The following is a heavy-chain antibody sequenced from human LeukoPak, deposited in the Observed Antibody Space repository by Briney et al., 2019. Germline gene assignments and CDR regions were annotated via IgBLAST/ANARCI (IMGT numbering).Heavy chain of an antibody. Sequence: GRSLRLSCVASGFTFDDYAMHWVRQAPGKGLEWVSGISWNSGRIGYADSVKGRFTISRDNAKNSLYLQMNSLRAEDMALYYCAKDMCSSGCNFGYWGRGTLVTVSS. CDR3: AKDMCSSGCNFGY. V-gene: IGHV3-9*03. CDR2: ISWNSGRI. D-gene: IGHD6-19*01. J-gene: IGHJ4*02. CDR1: GFTFDDYA.